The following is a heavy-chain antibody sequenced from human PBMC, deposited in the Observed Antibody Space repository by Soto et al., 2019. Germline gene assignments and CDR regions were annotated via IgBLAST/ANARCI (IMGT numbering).Heavy chain of an antibody. J-gene: IGHJ4*02. CDR2: IKSKTDGGTT. CDR1: CFTFSNAW. Sequence: PGVSLRLSCAASCFTFSNAWSNWVRQAPGKGLEWVGRIKSKTDGGTTDYAAPVKGRFTISRDNSKNTLYLQMNSLRAEDTAVYYCAKDEATTYYYDSSGYPCEWGQGTLVTVSS. CDR3: AKDEATTYYYDSSGYPCE. V-gene: IGHV3-15*07. D-gene: IGHD3-22*01.